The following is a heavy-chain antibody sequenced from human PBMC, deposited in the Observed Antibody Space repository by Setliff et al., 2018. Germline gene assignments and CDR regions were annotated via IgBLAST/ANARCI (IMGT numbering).Heavy chain of an antibody. V-gene: IGHV3-48*01. D-gene: IGHD1-26*01. Sequence: GGSLRLSCAASGFTFSSYSMNWVRQAPGKGLEWVSYISSSSTIYYADSVKGRFTISRDNAKNSLYLQMNSLRAEDTAVYYCAKGGYSGSHYFDYWGQGTLVTVSS. CDR3: AKGGYSGSHYFDY. CDR1: GFTFSSYS. CDR2: ISSSSTI. J-gene: IGHJ4*02.